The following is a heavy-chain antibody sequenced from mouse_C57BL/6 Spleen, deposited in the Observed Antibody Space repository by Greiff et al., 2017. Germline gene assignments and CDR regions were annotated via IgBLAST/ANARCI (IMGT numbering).Heavy chain of an antibody. CDR1: GFTFSSYG. V-gene: IGHV5-6*01. CDR3: ARHPMVTRDLDY. D-gene: IGHD2-2*01. J-gene: IGHJ4*01. CDR2: ISSGGSYT. Sequence: EVQLQQSGGDLVKPGGSLKLSCAASGFTFSSYGMPWVRQTPDERLEWVATISSGGSYTNYPDSVKGRFTISRDNAKNTLYLQMSSLKAEDTAMYYCARHPMVTRDLDYWGQGTSVTVSS.